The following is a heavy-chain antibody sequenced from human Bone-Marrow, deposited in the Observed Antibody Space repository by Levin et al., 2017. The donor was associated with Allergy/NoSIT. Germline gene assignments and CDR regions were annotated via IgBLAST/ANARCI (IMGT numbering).Heavy chain of an antibody. Sequence: GESLKISCAASGFTFSTYNMNWVRQAPWKGLEWVSSISSSSSYVYSADSVKGRFTISRDNAKNSLYLQMSSLRAEDTAVYYCARGSSWYDTWYFGLWGRGTLVTVSS. CDR2: ISSSSSYV. CDR1: GFTFSTYN. V-gene: IGHV3-21*01. J-gene: IGHJ2*01. CDR3: ARGSSWYDTWYFGL. D-gene: IGHD6-13*01.